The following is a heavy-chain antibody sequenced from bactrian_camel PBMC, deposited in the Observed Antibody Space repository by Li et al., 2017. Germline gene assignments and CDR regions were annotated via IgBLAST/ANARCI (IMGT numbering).Heavy chain of an antibody. D-gene: IGHD6*01. CDR1: GYAFNDHC. J-gene: IGHJ4*01. V-gene: IGHV3-1*01. CDR3: AEGRGSRGEHCYSLNY. CDR2: IDYSGSVT. Sequence: DVQLVESGGASVQRGGSLRLSCVASGYAFNDHCMSWVRQAPGKELEWVAQIDYSGSVTRYHTSVKGRFTISQDSAKNTVYLQMNNLQPEDTATYYCAEGRGSRGEHCYSLNYWGQGTQVTVS.